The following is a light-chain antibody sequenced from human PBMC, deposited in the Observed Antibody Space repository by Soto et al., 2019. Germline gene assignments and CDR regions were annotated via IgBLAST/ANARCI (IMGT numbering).Light chain of an antibody. Sequence: EVVWTRTPGTLSLSLGDIATLSCGASQTVSNNYLAWYQQKPGQAPRLLIYGTSNRATGIPDRFSGSGSGTDFTLTISRLEPEDFVIYYCQQYGSSPWTFGQGTKVDIK. CDR3: QQYGSSPWT. V-gene: IGKV3-20*01. CDR1: QTVSNNY. CDR2: GTS. J-gene: IGKJ1*01.